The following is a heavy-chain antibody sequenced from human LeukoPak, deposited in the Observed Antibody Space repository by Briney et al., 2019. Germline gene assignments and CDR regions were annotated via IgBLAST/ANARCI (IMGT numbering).Heavy chain of an antibody. CDR1: GFTFSSYG. Sequence: GRSLRLSCAASGFTFSSYGMHWVRQAPGKGLEWVAVISYDGSNKYYADSVKGRFTISRGNSKNTLYLQMNSLRAEDTAVYYCAKDSEIYDYVWGSLGYFDYWGQGTLVTVSS. J-gene: IGHJ4*02. D-gene: IGHD3-16*01. V-gene: IGHV3-30*18. CDR3: AKDSEIYDYVWGSLGYFDY. CDR2: ISYDGSNK.